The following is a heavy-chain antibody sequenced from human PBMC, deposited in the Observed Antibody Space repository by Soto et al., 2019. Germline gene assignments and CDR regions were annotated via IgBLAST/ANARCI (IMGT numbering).Heavy chain of an antibody. J-gene: IGHJ4*02. Sequence: QVQLQESGPGLMKPSQTLSLTCIVSGGSISSADYYWSWIRQHPGKGLEWIGFIYYSGNTYSNPSLRSRTTISIDTSENQFSLKLSSVTAADTAVYYCARSANPLVYFDYWGQGTLVTVSS. V-gene: IGHV4-31*03. D-gene: IGHD2-15*01. CDR2: IYYSGNT. CDR1: GGSISSADYY. CDR3: ARSANPLVYFDY.